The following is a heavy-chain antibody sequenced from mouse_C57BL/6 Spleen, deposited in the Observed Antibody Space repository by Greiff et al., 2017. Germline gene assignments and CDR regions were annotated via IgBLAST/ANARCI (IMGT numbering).Heavy chain of an antibody. J-gene: IGHJ1*03. Sequence: VKVVESGAELMKPGASVKLSCKATGYTFTGYWIEWVKQRPGHGLEWIGEILPGSGSTNYNEKFKGKATFTADTSSNTAYMQLSSLTTEDSAIYYCARSTPYYYGSSRYWYFDVWGTGTTVTVSS. D-gene: IGHD1-1*01. CDR1: GYTFTGYW. V-gene: IGHV1-9*01. CDR3: ARSTPYYYGSSRYWYFDV. CDR2: ILPGSGST.